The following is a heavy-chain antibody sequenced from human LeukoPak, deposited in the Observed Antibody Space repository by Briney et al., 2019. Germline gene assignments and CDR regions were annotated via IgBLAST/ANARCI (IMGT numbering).Heavy chain of an antibody. CDR3: ARKGAVPGDAFDL. D-gene: IGHD6-19*01. V-gene: IGHV3-33*01. CDR2: IWYDGSYK. J-gene: IGHJ3*01. CDR1: GFTFSSYG. Sequence: PGGSLRLSCAASGFTFSSYGMHWVRQAPGKGLEWVAVIWYDGSYKYYADSVKGRFTISRDNSKNTLYLQMNSLRAEDTAVYYCARKGAVPGDAFDLWGQGTMVTASS.